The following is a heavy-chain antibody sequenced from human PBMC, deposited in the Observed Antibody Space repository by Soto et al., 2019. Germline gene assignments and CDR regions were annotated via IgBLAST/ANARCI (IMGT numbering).Heavy chain of an antibody. J-gene: IGHJ4*02. V-gene: IGHV1-18*01. CDR2: ISAYNGNT. CDR1: GYTFTSYG. Sequence: QVQLVQSGAEVKKPGASVKVSCKASGYTFTSYGISWVRQAPGQGLEWMGWISAYNGNTNYAQKLQGRVTMTTDTTTSTADMELRSLRSADTAVYCCARDLAVGLVDYWGQGTLVTVSS. CDR3: ARDLAVGLVDY. D-gene: IGHD6-6*01.